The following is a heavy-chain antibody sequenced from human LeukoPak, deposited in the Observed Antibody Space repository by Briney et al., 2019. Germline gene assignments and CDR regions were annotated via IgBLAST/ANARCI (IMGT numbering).Heavy chain of an antibody. D-gene: IGHD1-26*01. J-gene: IGHJ4*02. CDR1: GFTFSSYN. Sequence: GGSLRLSCEGSGFTFSSYNINWVRQAPGKGLEWLSYISLSSATIHYADSVKGRFTISRDNAKNSVYLQMNSLRAEDTAVYYCARDYSGTYYAFDYWGQGTLVTVSS. V-gene: IGHV3-48*04. CDR2: ISLSSATI. CDR3: ARDYSGTYYAFDY.